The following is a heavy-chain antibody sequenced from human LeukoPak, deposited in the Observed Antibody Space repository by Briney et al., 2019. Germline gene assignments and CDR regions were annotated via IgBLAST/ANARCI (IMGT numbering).Heavy chain of an antibody. Sequence: SETLSLTCTVSGGSISTYSWSWIRQHPGKGLEWIGYIYNSGSTYYNPSLKSRVSISLDTSKNQFSLKLTSVTAADTAVYYCASGRYIYGPDAFDIWGQGTMVTVST. CDR3: ASGRYIYGPDAFDI. V-gene: IGHV4-59*06. CDR2: IYNSGST. D-gene: IGHD5-18*01. CDR1: GGSISTYS. J-gene: IGHJ3*02.